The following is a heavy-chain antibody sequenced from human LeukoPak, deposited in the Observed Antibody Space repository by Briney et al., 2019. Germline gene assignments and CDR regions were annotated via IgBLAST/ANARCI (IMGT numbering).Heavy chain of an antibody. CDR1: VDSISGYY. J-gene: IGHJ3*02. D-gene: IGHD3-22*01. CDR2: IYYSGHA. V-gene: IGHV4-59*08. CDR3: ARTHDSSGYSDAFDI. Sequence: SETLSLTCTLSVDSISGYYWSCIRQPPGRGLEWIGYIYYSGHANCNPSLRTRLPISVDTFKSQFSLKLSSVTAADTAMYYCARTHDSSGYSDAFDIWGQGTMVTASS.